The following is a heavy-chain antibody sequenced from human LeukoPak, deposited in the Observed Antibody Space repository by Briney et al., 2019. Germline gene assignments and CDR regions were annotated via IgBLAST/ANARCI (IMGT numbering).Heavy chain of an antibody. J-gene: IGHJ3*02. CDR1: GFTFSSYA. D-gene: IGHD5-18*01. Sequence: PGRSLRLSCAASGFTFSSYAMHWVRQAPGKGLEWVAVISYDGSNKYYADPVKGRFTISRDNSKNTLYLQMNSLRAEDTAVYYCARALWIQLDDAFDIWGQGTMVTVSS. V-gene: IGHV3-30-3*01. CDR3: ARALWIQLDDAFDI. CDR2: ISYDGSNK.